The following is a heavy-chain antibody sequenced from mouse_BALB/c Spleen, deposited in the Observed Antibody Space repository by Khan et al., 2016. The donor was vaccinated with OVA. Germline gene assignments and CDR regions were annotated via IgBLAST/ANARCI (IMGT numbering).Heavy chain of an antibody. CDR1: GFTFSTYA. Sequence: EVELVESGGDLVKPGGSLKLSCAASGFTFSTYAMSWVRQTPDKRLEWVATISTDGDYIYYPDSVKGRFTISRDTARNPLYLQMSSLRSEDTAMYYCARHNYGPFAYWGQGTLVTVSA. D-gene: IGHD1-1*01. CDR3: ARHNYGPFAY. CDR2: ISTDGDYI. J-gene: IGHJ3*01. V-gene: IGHV5-6*01.